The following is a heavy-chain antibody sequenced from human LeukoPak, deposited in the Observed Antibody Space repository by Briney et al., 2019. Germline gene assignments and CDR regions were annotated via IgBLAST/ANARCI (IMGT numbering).Heavy chain of an antibody. CDR1: GGSFSGYY. D-gene: IGHD6-19*01. CDR3: ARIGPRYSSGWYWGGGQRTQGYYYYGMDV. CDR2: INHSGST. J-gene: IGHJ6*02. V-gene: IGHV4-34*01. Sequence: SETLSLTCAVYGGSFSGYYWSWIRQPPGKGLEWIGEINHSGSTNYNPSLKSRVTISVDTSKDQFSQKLSSVTAADTAVYYCARIGPRYSSGWYWGGGQRTQGYYYYGMDVWGQGTTVTVSS.